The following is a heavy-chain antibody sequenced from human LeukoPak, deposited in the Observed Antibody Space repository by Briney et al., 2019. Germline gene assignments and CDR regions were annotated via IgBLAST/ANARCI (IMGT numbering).Heavy chain of an antibody. CDR1: GFTFSSYS. D-gene: IGHD4-17*01. J-gene: IGHJ5*02. CDR2: ISSSSSTI. CDR3: ARRDYGDYLNWFDP. V-gene: IGHV3-48*01. Sequence: GGSLRLSCAASGFTFSSYSMNWVRQAPGKGLEWVSYISSSSSTIYYADSVKGRFTISRDNAKNSLYLQMNSLRAEDTAVYYCARRDYGDYLNWFDPWGQGTLVTVSS.